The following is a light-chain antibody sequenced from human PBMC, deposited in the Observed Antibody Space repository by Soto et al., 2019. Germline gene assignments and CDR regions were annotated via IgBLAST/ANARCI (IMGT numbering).Light chain of an antibody. CDR2: GTS. Sequence: EIVMTQSPATLSVSPGERATLSCRASQSVGTYLAWYQQKPGQAPRLLIYGTSTRAAGISPRFSGGGSGTEFPLTNNCRQTEDFADYYCQEYNDWHRTLGQGTKVGIK. CDR3: QEYNDWHRT. CDR1: QSVGTY. V-gene: IGKV3-15*01. J-gene: IGKJ1*01.